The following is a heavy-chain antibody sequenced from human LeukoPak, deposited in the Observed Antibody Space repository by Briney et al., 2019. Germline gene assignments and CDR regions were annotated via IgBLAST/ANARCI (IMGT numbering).Heavy chain of an antibody. Sequence: GGSLRLSCAASGFTFSSYAMSWVRQAPGKGPEWVSAISGSGGSTYYADSVKGRFTISRDNSKNALYLQINSLRAEDTAIYYCAKAEMSTTYFDYWGQGTLVTVSS. J-gene: IGHJ4*02. CDR1: GFTFSSYA. V-gene: IGHV3-23*01. CDR3: AKAEMSTTYFDY. CDR2: ISGSGGST. D-gene: IGHD5/OR15-5a*01.